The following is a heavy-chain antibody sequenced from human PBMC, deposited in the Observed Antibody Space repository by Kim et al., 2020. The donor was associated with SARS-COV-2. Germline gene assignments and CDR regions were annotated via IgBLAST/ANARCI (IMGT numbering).Heavy chain of an antibody. Sequence: NPALKSRVTISVATSNNQFSLKRSSVTAADTAVYYCARTSGSSGYWAFDIWGQGTMVTVSS. J-gene: IGHJ3*02. D-gene: IGHD3-22*01. V-gene: IGHV4-30-2*04. CDR3: ARTSGSSGYWAFDI.